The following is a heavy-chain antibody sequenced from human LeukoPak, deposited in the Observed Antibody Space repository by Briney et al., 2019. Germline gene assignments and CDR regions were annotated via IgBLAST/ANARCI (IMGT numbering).Heavy chain of an antibody. CDR2: IFSGGNT. CDR1: GFTFCNNY. J-gene: IGHJ6*02. D-gene: IGHD1-26*01. Sequence: GGSLRLSCAASGFTFCNNYMSWVCQAPGKGLGWVSVIFSGGNTYYADSVKGRFTISRDNAKNTLYLQMNSLRAEDTAVYYCARDWDTDGMDVWGHGTTVTVSS. CDR3: ARDWDTDGMDV. V-gene: IGHV3-53*01.